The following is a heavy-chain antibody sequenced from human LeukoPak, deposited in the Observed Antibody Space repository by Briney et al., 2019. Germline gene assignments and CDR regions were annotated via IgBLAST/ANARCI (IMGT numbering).Heavy chain of an antibody. CDR2: IGSSGGTI. CDR3: ARTHDVSGWEDYFDS. CDR1: GFTFSDYY. Sequence: GGSLRLSCAASGFTFSDYYMSWVRQAPGKGLEWVSYIGSSGGTIFYADSVKGRFTISRDNAKNSLYLQMESLRAEDTAVYYCARTHDVSGWEDYFDSWGQGTLVTVSS. J-gene: IGHJ4*02. D-gene: IGHD6-19*01. V-gene: IGHV3-11*04.